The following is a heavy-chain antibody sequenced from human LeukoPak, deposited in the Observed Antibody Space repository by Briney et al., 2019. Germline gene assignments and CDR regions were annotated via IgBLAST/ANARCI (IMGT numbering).Heavy chain of an antibody. J-gene: IGHJ6*03. V-gene: IGHV1-18*01. Sequence: EASVKVSCKASGYTFTSYGISWVRQAPGQGLEWIGWISTYNGNTNYAQKLEGRVTMTTDTSTSTAYMELRSLRSDDTAVYYCARYSIAAGYYYYYYMDVWGKGTTVTVSS. CDR2: ISTYNGNT. CDR1: GYTFTSYG. CDR3: ARYSIAAGYYYYYYMDV. D-gene: IGHD6-25*01.